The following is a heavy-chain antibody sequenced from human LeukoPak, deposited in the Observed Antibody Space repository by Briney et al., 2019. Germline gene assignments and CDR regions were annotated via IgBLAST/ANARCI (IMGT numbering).Heavy chain of an antibody. CDR3: ARLDGGNSGYFDY. V-gene: IGHV4-59*11. Sequence: SETLSLTCVVSGGSLSTHHWSWIRQSPGRGLEWIGYISDSGSTNYNPSLKSRVTISVDTSKNQFSLKLSSVTAADTAVYFCARLDGGNSGYFDYWGQGTLVTVSS. CDR2: ISDSGST. D-gene: IGHD4-23*01. CDR1: GGSLSTHH. J-gene: IGHJ4*02.